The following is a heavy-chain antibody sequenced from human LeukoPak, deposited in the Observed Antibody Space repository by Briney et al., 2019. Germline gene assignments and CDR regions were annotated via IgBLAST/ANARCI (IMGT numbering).Heavy chain of an antibody. V-gene: IGHV4-59*08. CDR3: ARISAVGATMFDY. Sequence: PSETLSLTCMGPGASLPRYHWSGMRQPPGQGLEWIGYIYYSGSTTYKPSLKSRVTISVDPTQNQFSLKLSSVTAQETSMYFCARISAVGATMFDYWGQGTLVTVSS. J-gene: IGHJ4*02. D-gene: IGHD1-26*01. CDR1: GASLPRYH. CDR2: IYYSGST.